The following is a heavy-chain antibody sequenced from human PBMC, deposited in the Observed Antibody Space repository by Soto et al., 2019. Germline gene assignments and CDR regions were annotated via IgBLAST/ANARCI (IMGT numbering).Heavy chain of an antibody. CDR2: IVVGSGNT. CDR1: GFTFTSSA. V-gene: IGHV1-58*01. J-gene: IGHJ5*02. CDR3: AGGVVTGWFDP. D-gene: IGHD2-15*01. Sequence: QMQLVQSGPEVKKPGTSVKVSCKASGFTFTSSAVQWVRQARGQRLEWIGWIVVGSGNTNYAQKFQERVTITRDMSTSTAYMELSSLRSEDTAVYYCAGGVVTGWFDPWGQGTLVTVSS.